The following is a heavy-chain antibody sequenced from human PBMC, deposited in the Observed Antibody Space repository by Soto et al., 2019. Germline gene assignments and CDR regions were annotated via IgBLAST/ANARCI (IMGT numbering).Heavy chain of an antibody. CDR1: GGSFSGYY. D-gene: IGHD3-3*01. Sequence: SSETLSLTCAVYGGSFSGYYWSCLRQPPGKGLEGIGEINHSGSTNYNPSLKSRVTISVDTSKNQFSLKLSSVTAADTAVYYCARRHYDFWSGYYSVYNWFDPWGQGTMVTVSP. CDR2: INHSGST. J-gene: IGHJ5*02. V-gene: IGHV4-34*01. CDR3: ARRHYDFWSGYYSVYNWFDP.